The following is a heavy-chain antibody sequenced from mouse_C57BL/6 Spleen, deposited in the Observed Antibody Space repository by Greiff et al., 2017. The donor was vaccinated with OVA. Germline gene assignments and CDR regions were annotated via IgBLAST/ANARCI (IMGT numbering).Heavy chain of an antibody. CDR3: ARRSYDGYYVMDY. CDR2: INPSTGGT. J-gene: IGHJ4*01. D-gene: IGHD2-3*01. CDR1: GYSFTGYY. V-gene: IGHV1-42*01. Sequence: EVQRVESGPELVKPGASVKISCKASGYSFTGYYMNWVKQSPEKSLEWIGEINPSTGGTTYNQKFKAKATLTVDKSSSTAYMQLKSLTSEDSAVYYCARRSYDGYYVMDYWGQGTSVTVSS.